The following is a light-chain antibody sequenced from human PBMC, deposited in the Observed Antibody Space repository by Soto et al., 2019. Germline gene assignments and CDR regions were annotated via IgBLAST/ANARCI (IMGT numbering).Light chain of an antibody. CDR3: CSYAGSHSWV. CDR2: DVN. V-gene: IGLV2-11*01. J-gene: IGLJ3*02. Sequence: QSALTQPRSVSGSPGQSVTISCTGTSSDVGGYNYVSWYQQHPGKAPKLMIYDVNKWASGVPDRFSGSKSRNTASLTIFGLQADDEADYYCCSYAGSHSWVFGGGTKLTVL. CDR1: SSDVGGYNY.